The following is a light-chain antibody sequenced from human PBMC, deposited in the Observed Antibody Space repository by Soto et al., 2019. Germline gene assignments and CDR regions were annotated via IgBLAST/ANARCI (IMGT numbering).Light chain of an antibody. V-gene: IGLV2-8*01. CDR2: AVT. Sequence: QSALTQPPSASGSPGQSVTISCTGTNSDVGGYNYVSWYQKHPGKAPKLMIYAVTKRPSGVPDRFSGSKSGNTASLTVSGLQAEDEADYYCSSYAGSNVWVFGGGTKLTVL. CDR1: NSDVGGYNY. CDR3: SSYAGSNVWV. J-gene: IGLJ3*02.